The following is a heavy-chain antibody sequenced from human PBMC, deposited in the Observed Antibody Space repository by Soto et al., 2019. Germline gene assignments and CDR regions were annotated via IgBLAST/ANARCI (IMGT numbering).Heavy chain of an antibody. CDR2: IYHSGST. Sequence: PSETLSLTCAVSGYSISSGYYWGWIRQPPGKGLEWIGSIYHSGSTYYNPSLKSRVTISVDTSKNQFSLKLSSVTAADTAVYYCATGTTGTTSWGYYYGMDVWGQGTTVTVSS. CDR1: GYSISSGYY. J-gene: IGHJ6*02. CDR3: ATGTTGTTSWGYYYGMDV. D-gene: IGHD1-1*01. V-gene: IGHV4-38-2*01.